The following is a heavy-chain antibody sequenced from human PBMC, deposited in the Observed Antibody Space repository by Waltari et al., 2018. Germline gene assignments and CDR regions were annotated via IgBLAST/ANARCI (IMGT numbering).Heavy chain of an antibody. CDR1: GVSINKNSHY. CDR2: VYYSSNT. Sequence: QLQLQESGPGLVQPSETLSLTCSVSGVSINKNSHYWAWIRQPPGKGLEWIGSVYYSSNTYYNPSLKSRVTISVDTSKNQFSLKLTSVTAADTAVYYCVRDPRAFYYDSSGYYFDYWGQGTLVTVSS. J-gene: IGHJ4*02. D-gene: IGHD3-22*01. CDR3: VRDPRAFYYDSSGYYFDY. V-gene: IGHV4-39*07.